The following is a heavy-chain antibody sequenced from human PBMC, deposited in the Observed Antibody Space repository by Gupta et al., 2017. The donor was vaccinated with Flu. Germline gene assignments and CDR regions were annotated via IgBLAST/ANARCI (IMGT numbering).Heavy chain of an antibody. CDR3: ARRLRSQVTYIYYYYMDV. Sequence: VRQAPGRGLEWVAFIRGSGSTTYHADSVKGRFTISRDNAKNSLYLQMNSLRAEDTAVYYCARRLRSQVTYIYYYYMDVGGKGTTVTVSS. CDR2: IRGSGSTT. D-gene: IGHD2-21*02. V-gene: IGHV3-48*03. J-gene: IGHJ6*03.